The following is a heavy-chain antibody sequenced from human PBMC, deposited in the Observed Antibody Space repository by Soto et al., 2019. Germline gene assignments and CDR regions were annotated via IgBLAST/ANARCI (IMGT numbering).Heavy chain of an antibody. Sequence: EVQLLESGGGLVQPGGSLRLSCAASGFTFSSYAMSWVRQAPGKGLEWVSAISGSGGSTYYADSVKGRFTISRDNSKNTLYLQMNSLRSEDTAVYYCAKDGGGRYYTEYFQHWGQGTLVTVSS. J-gene: IGHJ1*01. CDR1: GFTFSSYA. D-gene: IGHD1-26*01. V-gene: IGHV3-23*01. CDR2: ISGSGGST. CDR3: AKDGGGRYYTEYFQH.